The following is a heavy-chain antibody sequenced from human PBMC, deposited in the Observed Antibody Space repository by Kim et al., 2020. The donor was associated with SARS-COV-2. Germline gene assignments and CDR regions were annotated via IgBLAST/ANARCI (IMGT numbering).Heavy chain of an antibody. CDR2: IDPSDSYT. J-gene: IGHJ6*02. V-gene: IGHV5-10-1*01. Sequence: GESLKISCKCSGYSFRTYWISWVRQMPGKGLEWMGRIDPSDSYTNYSPSFRGHVTISADKSSSAAYLQWSSLKASDTAMYYCATSYYDSSGNSFLSGAIDVWGQGTTVTVSS. CDR1: GYSFRTYW. CDR3: ATSYYDSSGNSFLSGAIDV. D-gene: IGHD3-22*01.